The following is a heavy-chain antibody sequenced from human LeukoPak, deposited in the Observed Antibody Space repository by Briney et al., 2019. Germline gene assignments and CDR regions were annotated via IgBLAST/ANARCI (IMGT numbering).Heavy chain of an antibody. CDR2: INHSGST. J-gene: IGHJ5*02. CDR3: ARGPRLYYCSSTSCALDWLDP. Sequence: SETLSLTCAVYGGSISGYYWSWIRQPPGKGLEWIGEINHSGSTNYDPSLKSRVTISVDTSKNQFSLKLSSVTAADTAVYYCARGPRLYYCSSTSCALDWLDPWGQGTLVTVSS. CDR1: GGSISGYY. V-gene: IGHV4-34*01. D-gene: IGHD2-2*01.